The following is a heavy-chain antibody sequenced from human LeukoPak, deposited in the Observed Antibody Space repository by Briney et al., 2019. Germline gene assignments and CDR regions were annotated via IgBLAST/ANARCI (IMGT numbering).Heavy chain of an antibody. V-gene: IGHV1-8*01. CDR3: ARGVSYRGDF. CDR1: GYTFTSYD. J-gene: IGHJ4*02. Sequence: GASVKVSCKASGYTFTSYDINWVRQATGQGLEWMGWMNPNSGNTGYAQEFQGRVTMTRDTSISTAYMELSSLRSEDTAVYYCARGVSYRGDFWGQGTLVTVSS. CDR2: MNPNSGNT. D-gene: IGHD1-26*01.